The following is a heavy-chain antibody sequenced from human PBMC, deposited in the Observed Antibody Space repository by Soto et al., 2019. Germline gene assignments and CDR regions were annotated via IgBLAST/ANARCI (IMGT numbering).Heavy chain of an antibody. V-gene: IGHV1-69*01. D-gene: IGHD6-6*01. Sequence: QVQLVQSGAEVKKPGSSVKVSCKASGGTFSSYAISWVRQAPGQGLEWMGGIIPIFGTANYAQKFQGRVTITADESTSTAYMELSSPRSEDTAVYYCARRAYEQLGPHYYYGMDVWGQGTTVTVSS. CDR2: IIPIFGTA. CDR3: ARRAYEQLGPHYYYGMDV. CDR1: GGTFSSYA. J-gene: IGHJ6*02.